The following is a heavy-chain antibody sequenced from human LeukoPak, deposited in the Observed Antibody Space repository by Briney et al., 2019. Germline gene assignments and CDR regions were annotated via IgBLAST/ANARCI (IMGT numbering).Heavy chain of an antibody. V-gene: IGHV3-66*01. CDR1: GFTVSSNY. CDR3: AREGSTWAFDY. J-gene: IGHJ4*02. Sequence: PGGSLRLSCAASGFTVSSNYMSWVRQAPGKGLEWISAIYSGGSTYYADSVKGRFTISRDNSKNTLYLQMDSLRAEDTAVYFCAREGSTWAFDYWGQGTLVTVSS. D-gene: IGHD7-27*01. CDR2: IYSGGST.